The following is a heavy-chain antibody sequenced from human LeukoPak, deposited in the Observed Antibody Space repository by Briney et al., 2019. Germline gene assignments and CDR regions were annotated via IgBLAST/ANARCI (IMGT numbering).Heavy chain of an antibody. Sequence: GGSLRLSCAASGFTFSNYEMHWVRLVLGKGLERVSAIGIAGNTFYAGSVKGRFTISRETAKNSFHLQMNSLGAGDTAVYYCAREGSLSSSDAFDIWGQGTMVTVSS. CDR3: AREGSLSSSDAFDI. J-gene: IGHJ3*02. CDR2: IGIAGNT. D-gene: IGHD6-6*01. CDR1: GFTFSNYE. V-gene: IGHV3-13*01.